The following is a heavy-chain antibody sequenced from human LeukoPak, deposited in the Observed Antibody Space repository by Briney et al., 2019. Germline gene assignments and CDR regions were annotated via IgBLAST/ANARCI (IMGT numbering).Heavy chain of an antibody. CDR2: IYYSGST. CDR1: GGSISSYY. J-gene: IGHJ4*02. V-gene: IGHV4-59*01. CDR3: ASGSYDSSGRPF. D-gene: IGHD3-22*01. Sequence: SETLSLTCTVSGGSISSYYWSWIRQPPGKGLEWIGYIYYSGSTNYNPSLKSQVTISVDTSKNQFSLKLSSVTAADTAVYYCASGSYDSSGRPFWGQGTLVTVSS.